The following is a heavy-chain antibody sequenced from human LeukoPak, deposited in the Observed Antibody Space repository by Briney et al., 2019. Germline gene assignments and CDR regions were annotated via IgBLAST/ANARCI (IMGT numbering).Heavy chain of an antibody. CDR2: IYYSGST. V-gene: IGHV4-39*07. CDR3: ARVGYYPDYYMDV. Sequence: SETLSLTCTVSGGSISSSSYYWGWIRQPPGKGLEWIGSIYYSGSTYYNPSLKRRVTISVDTSKNQFSLKLSSVTAADTAVYYCARVGYYPDYYMDVWGKGTTVTVSS. J-gene: IGHJ6*03. CDR1: GGSISSSSYY. D-gene: IGHD2-21*01.